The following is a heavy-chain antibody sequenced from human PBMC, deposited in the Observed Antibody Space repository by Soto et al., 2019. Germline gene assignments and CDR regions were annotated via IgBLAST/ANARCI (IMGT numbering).Heavy chain of an antibody. V-gene: IGHV4-61*01. CDR3: ARVIAAAGIDY. CDR2: IYYSGST. CDR1: GGSVSSGSYY. Sequence: KSSETLSLTCTVSGGSVSSGSYYWSWIRQPPGKGLEWIGYIYYSGSTNYNPSLKSRVTISVDTSKNQFSLKLSSVTAADTAVYYCARVIAAAGIDYWGQGTLVTVSS. D-gene: IGHD6-13*01. J-gene: IGHJ4*02.